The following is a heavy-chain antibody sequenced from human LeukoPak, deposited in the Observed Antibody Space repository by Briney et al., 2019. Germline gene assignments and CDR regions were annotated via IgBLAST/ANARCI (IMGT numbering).Heavy chain of an antibody. Sequence: SETLSLTCAVYGGSFSGYYWSWIRQPPGKGLEWIGEINHSGSTYYNPSLKSRVTISVDTSKNQFSLKLSSVTAADTAVYYCARHYYGSGSYYNQYYFDYWGQGTLVTVSS. CDR1: GGSFSGYY. J-gene: IGHJ4*02. V-gene: IGHV4-34*01. CDR2: INHSGST. CDR3: ARHYYGSGSYYNQYYFDY. D-gene: IGHD3-10*01.